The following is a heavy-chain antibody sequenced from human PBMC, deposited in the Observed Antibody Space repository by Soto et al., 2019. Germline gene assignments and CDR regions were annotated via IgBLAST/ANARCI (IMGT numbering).Heavy chain of an antibody. Sequence: QVQLVQSGAEVKKPASSVKVSCKAPGGTFSTYAISWVRQAPGQGLEWMGGIIPMFGTANYAQRFQDRVTITADESTNTVYMELSSLRSEDTAVYFCASGIQLWLRRINNGYSGWGQGTLVTVS. V-gene: IGHV1-69*12. J-gene: IGHJ4*02. CDR2: IIPMFGTA. CDR3: ASGIQLWLRRINNGYSG. CDR1: GGTFSTYA. D-gene: IGHD5-18*01.